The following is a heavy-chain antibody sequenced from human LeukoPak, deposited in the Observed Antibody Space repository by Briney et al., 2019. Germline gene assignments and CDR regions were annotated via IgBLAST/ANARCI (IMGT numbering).Heavy chain of an antibody. Sequence: ASVKVSCKASGYTFTSYYMHWVRQAPGQGLERMGIINPSGGSTSYAQKFQGRVTMTRDTSTSTVYMELSSLRSEDTAVYYCARDNEGYCSGGSCYGAYYFDYWGQGTLVTVSS. CDR1: GYTFTSYY. V-gene: IGHV1-46*03. CDR3: ARDNEGYCSGGSCYGAYYFDY. D-gene: IGHD2-15*01. J-gene: IGHJ4*02. CDR2: INPSGGST.